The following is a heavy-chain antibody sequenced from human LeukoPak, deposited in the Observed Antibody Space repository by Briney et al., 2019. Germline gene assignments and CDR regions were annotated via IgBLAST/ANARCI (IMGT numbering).Heavy chain of an antibody. CDR2: IYYSGNT. Sequence: SETLSLSCTVSGGSISGDHRNWIRQPPGKGLEWIGNIYYSGNTNYNPSLKSRVTISVDTSKNQFSLKLSSVTAADTAVYYCARLNDFDIWGQGTMVTVSS. CDR1: GGSISGDH. J-gene: IGHJ3*02. CDR3: ARLNDFDI. V-gene: IGHV4-59*08.